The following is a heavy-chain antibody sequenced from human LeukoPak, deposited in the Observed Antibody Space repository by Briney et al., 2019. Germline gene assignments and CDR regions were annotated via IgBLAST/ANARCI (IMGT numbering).Heavy chain of an antibody. D-gene: IGHD3-22*01. CDR3: AKEGGDYDYDSSGYSAFDI. CDR2: IWYDGSNK. V-gene: IGHV3-33*06. CDR1: GLTFSSYG. J-gene: IGHJ3*02. Sequence: GGSLRLSCAASGLTFSSYGMHWVRQAPGKGLEWVAVIWYDGSNKYYADSVKGRFTISRDNSKNTLYLQMNSLRAEDTAVYYCAKEGGDYDYDSSGYSAFDIWGQGTMVTVSS.